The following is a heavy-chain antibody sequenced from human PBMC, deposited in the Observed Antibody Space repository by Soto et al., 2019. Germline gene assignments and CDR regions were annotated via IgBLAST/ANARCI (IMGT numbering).Heavy chain of an antibody. CDR3: ARDGEAGYCSSTSCYVRSAFDI. J-gene: IGHJ3*02. CDR2: ISSSSSYI. Sequence: GGSLRLSCAASGFTFSSYSMNWVRQAPGKELEWVSSISSSSSYIYYADSVKGRFTISRDNAKNSLYLQMNSLRAEDTAVYYCARDGEAGYCSSTSCYVRSAFDIWGQGTMVTVSS. D-gene: IGHD2-2*01. CDR1: GFTFSSYS. V-gene: IGHV3-21*01.